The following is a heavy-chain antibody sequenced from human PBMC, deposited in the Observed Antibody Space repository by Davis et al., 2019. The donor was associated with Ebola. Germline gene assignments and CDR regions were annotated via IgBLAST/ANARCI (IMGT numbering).Heavy chain of an antibody. CDR2: IIPIFGTA. J-gene: IGHJ4*02. CDR3: ARVYYYDRFDY. Sequence: SVKVSCKASGGTFSSYAISWVRQAPGQGLEWMGGIIPIFGTANYAQKFQGRVTITADKSTSTAYMELRSLRSDDTAVYYCARVYYYDRFDYWGQGTLVTVSS. CDR1: GGTFSSYA. D-gene: IGHD3-22*01. V-gene: IGHV1-69*06.